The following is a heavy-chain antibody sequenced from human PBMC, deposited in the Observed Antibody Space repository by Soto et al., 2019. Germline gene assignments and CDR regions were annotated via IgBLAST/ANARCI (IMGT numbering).Heavy chain of an antibody. V-gene: IGHV4-59*01. CDR1: GAPIRSDY. CDR2: IYYSGST. Sequence: SEPLSLTYIFSGAPIRSDYWNWIRQPPGKGLEWIGYIYYSGSTNYNPSLKSRVTMSVDTSKNQFSLNLSSVTAEDTAVYYCAREISQNRFDPWGQGTLVTVS. J-gene: IGHJ5*02. CDR3: AREISQNRFDP. D-gene: IGHD3-16*02.